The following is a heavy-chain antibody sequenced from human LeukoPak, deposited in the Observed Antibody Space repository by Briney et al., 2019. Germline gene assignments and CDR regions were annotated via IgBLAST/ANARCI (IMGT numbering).Heavy chain of an antibody. Sequence: GGSLRLSCAVSGITLSNYGMSWVRQAPGKGLEWVAGISGSGGSTNYADSVKGRFTISRDNPKNTLYLQMNSLTVEDTAVYFCAKRGVVIRVILVGFHKEAYYFDSWGQGALVTVSS. D-gene: IGHD3-22*01. CDR3: AKRGVVIRVILVGFHKEAYYFDS. CDR1: GITLSNYG. V-gene: IGHV3-23*01. J-gene: IGHJ4*02. CDR2: ISGSGGST.